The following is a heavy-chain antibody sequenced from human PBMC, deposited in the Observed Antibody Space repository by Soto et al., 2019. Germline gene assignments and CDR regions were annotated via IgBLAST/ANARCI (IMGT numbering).Heavy chain of an antibody. CDR2: INPSGGST. CDR1: GYTFTSYY. J-gene: IGHJ5*02. Sequence: ASVKVSCKASGYTFTSYYMHWVRQAPGQGLEWMGIINPSGGSTSYAQKFQGRVTMTRDTSTSTVYMELSSLRSEDTAAYYCARVRFGELSWIDPWGQGTLVTVSS. D-gene: IGHD3-10*01. CDR3: ARVRFGELSWIDP. V-gene: IGHV1-46*01.